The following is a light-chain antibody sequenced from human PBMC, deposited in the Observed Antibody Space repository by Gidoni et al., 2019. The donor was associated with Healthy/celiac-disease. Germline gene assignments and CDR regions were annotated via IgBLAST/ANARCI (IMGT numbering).Light chain of an antibody. J-gene: IGKJ5*01. CDR3: QQSYSTLPIT. CDR2: AAS. V-gene: IGKV1-39*01. Sequence: DIQMTQSPSSLSASVGDRVTITCRASQSISRYLNWYQQKPGKAPKVLIYAASSLQSGVPSRFSGSGSGTDFTLTISSLQPEDFATYYCQQSYSTLPITFGQGTRLEIK. CDR1: QSISRY.